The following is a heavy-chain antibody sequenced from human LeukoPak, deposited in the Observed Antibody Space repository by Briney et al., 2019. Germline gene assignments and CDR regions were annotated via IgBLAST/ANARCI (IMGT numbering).Heavy chain of an antibody. CDR2: INSDGSST. V-gene: IGHV3-74*01. CDR1: GFTFSSYW. CDR3: ARAEYYYGSGSYFAGYNWFDP. D-gene: IGHD3-10*01. Sequence: GGSLRLSCAASGFTFSSYWMHWVRQAPGKGLVWVSRINSDGSSTSYADSVKGRSTISRDNAKNTLYLQMNSLRAEDTAVYYCARAEYYYGSGSYFAGYNWFDPWGQGTLVTVSS. J-gene: IGHJ5*02.